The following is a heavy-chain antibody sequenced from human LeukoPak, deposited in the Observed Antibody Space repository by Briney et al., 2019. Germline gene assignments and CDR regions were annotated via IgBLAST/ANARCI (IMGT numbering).Heavy chain of an antibody. Sequence: PEESLRLSCAASGFTSSSYAMSWVRQAPGKGLEWVSAISGSGGSTYYADSVKGRFTISRDNSKNTLYLQMNSLRAEDTAVYYCAKRLYGDYAIDYWGQGTLVTVSS. CDR3: AKRLYGDYAIDY. V-gene: IGHV3-23*01. J-gene: IGHJ4*02. CDR1: GFTSSSYA. CDR2: ISGSGGST. D-gene: IGHD4-17*01.